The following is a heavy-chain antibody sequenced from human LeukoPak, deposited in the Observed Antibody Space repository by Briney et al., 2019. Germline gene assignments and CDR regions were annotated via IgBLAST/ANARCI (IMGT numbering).Heavy chain of an antibody. CDR3: ARGLWFGELLWMNYYYGMDV. V-gene: IGHV4-34*01. CDR1: GGSFSGYY. J-gene: IGHJ6*04. D-gene: IGHD3-10*01. Sequence: PSETLSLTCAVYGGSFSGYYWSWIRQPPGKGLEWLGEINHSGSTNYNPSLKSRVTISVDTSNNQFSLKLSSVTAADTAVYYCARGLWFGELLWMNYYYGMDVWGKGTTVTVSS. CDR2: INHSGST.